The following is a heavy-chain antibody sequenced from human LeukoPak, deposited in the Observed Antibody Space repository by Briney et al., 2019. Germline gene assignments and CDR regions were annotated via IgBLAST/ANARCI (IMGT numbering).Heavy chain of an antibody. CDR3: ARGVRRGVYYYYYYMDV. J-gene: IGHJ6*03. V-gene: IGHV3-74*01. D-gene: IGHD1-1*01. CDR2: INPDGRST. Sequence: GGSLRLSCAASGFTFSDYWMHWVRQAPGKGLVWVSRINPDGRSTSYVDSVKGRFTISRDNAKNTLYLQMNSLRAEDTALYYCARGVRRGVYYYYYYMDVWGKGTTVTVSS. CDR1: GFTFSDYW.